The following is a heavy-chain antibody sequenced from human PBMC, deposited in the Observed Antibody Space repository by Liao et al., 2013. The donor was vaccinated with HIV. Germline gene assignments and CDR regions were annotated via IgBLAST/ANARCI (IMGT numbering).Heavy chain of an antibody. V-gene: IGHV4-61*05. CDR1: GGSISSSSYY. J-gene: IGHJ4*02. CDR2: IYYSGST. Sequence: QLQLQESGPGLVKPSETLSLTCTVSGGSISSSSYYWGWIRQPPGKGLEWIGYIYYSGSTNYNPSLKSRVTISVDTSKNQFSLKLSSVTAADTGVYFCARGKRESFGEKENFDCWGQGTLLTVSS. CDR3: ARGKRESFGEKENFDC. D-gene: IGHD3-10*01.